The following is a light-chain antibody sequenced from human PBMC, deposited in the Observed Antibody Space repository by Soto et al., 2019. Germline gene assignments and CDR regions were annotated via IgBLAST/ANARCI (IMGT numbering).Light chain of an antibody. Sequence: EIQMTQSPSTLSASVGDRVTITCRASQSISSWLAWYQQKPGKAPKLLIYEASSLESGVPSRFSGSRSGTEFTLTISSLQPDDFAAYYCQQYNSHSPRTFGQGTKVEIK. CDR2: EAS. CDR3: QQYNSHSPRT. V-gene: IGKV1-5*03. J-gene: IGKJ1*01. CDR1: QSISSW.